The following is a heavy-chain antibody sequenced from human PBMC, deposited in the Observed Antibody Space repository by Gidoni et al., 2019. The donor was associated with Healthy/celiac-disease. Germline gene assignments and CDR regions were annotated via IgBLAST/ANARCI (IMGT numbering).Heavy chain of an antibody. D-gene: IGHD5-18*01. CDR3: ARAGGYGFNFDY. J-gene: IGHJ4*02. Sequence: QVQLVESGGGVVQPGRSLRLSCAASGFTFSSYAMHWVRQAPGKGLEWVAVISYDGSNKYYADSVKGRFTISRDNSKNTLYLQMNSLRAEDTAVYYCARAGGYGFNFDYWGQGTLVTVSS. V-gene: IGHV3-30-3*01. CDR1: GFTFSSYA. CDR2: ISYDGSNK.